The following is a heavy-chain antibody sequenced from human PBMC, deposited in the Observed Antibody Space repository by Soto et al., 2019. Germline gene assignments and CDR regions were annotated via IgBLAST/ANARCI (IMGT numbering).Heavy chain of an antibody. CDR1: GYTFTSYA. J-gene: IGHJ3*02. D-gene: IGHD1-20*01. CDR3: ARAAPYNWNHAGAFDI. CDR2: INAGNGNT. Sequence: ASVKVSCKASGYTFTSYAMHWVRQAPGQRLEWMGWINAGNGNTKYSQKFQGRVTITRDTSASTAYMELSSLRSEDTAVYYCARAAPYNWNHAGAFDIWGQGTMVTVSS. V-gene: IGHV1-3*01.